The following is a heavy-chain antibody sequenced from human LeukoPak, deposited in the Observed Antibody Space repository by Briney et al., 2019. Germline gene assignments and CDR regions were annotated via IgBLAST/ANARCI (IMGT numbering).Heavy chain of an antibody. J-gene: IGHJ4*02. V-gene: IGHV4-34*01. D-gene: IGHD2-21*02. CDR3: AGRFSCPGGLLTAFCDY. Sequence: SETLSLTCAVYGGAFSGYYWSWIRQPPGKGLEWIGEINHSGSTDYNPSLKTRVTISVDTSKIQFSLNLSSVTAADTAADYCAGRFSCPGGLLTAFCDYWGQGTLVTVSS. CDR1: GGAFSGYY. CDR2: INHSGST.